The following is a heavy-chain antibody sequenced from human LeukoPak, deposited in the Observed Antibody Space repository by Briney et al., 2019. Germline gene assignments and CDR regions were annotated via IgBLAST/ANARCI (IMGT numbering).Heavy chain of an antibody. CDR1: GFTFNSYA. V-gene: IGHV3-23*01. D-gene: IGHD3-10*01. CDR3: AKDQGLWFGELSYGMDV. J-gene: IGHJ6*02. Sequence: PGGSLRLSCAAAGFTFNSYAMSWVRQAPGKGLEWVSAISGSGGSTYYADSVKGRFTISRDNSNNTQYLQMNSLRAEDTAVCDCAKDQGLWFGELSYGMDVWGQGTTVTVSS. CDR2: ISGSGGST.